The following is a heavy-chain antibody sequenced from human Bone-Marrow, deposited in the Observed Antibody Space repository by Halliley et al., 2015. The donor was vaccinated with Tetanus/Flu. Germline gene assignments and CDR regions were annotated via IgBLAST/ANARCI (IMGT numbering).Heavy chain of an antibody. Sequence: TLSLTCTVSGGSVNSGTYFWSWIRQPPGKGLEWIGGIYYSGSTNYNPSLKSRLTISLDTSRNQFSLRLSSVTAADTAVYYCARDFFDSTGYIDYWGQGTLVTVSS. CDR3: ARDFFDSTGYIDY. V-gene: IGHV4-61*01. CDR2: IYYSGST. J-gene: IGHJ4*02. CDR1: GGSVNSGTYF. D-gene: IGHD3-22*01.